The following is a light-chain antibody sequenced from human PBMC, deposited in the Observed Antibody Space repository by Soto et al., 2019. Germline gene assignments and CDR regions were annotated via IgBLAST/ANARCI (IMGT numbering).Light chain of an antibody. CDR2: EGS. CDR3: ASWDDSLFGHV. Sequence: QSVLTQPASVSGSPGQSITISCTGTNNDVGGYKLVSWYQQHPGKVPKVVIYEGSKRPSGVPDRFSGSKSGTSASLAISGLQSEDEADYYCASWDDSLFGHVFGTGTKVTVL. CDR1: NNDVGGYKL. J-gene: IGLJ1*01. V-gene: IGLV2-14*02.